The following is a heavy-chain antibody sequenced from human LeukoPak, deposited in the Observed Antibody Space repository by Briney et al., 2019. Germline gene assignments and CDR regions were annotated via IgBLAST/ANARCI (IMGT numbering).Heavy chain of an antibody. CDR3: ARADYCGGDCVDAFDI. Sequence: SETLSLTCTVSGGSISSGDYYWSWIRQPPGKGLEWIGYIYYSGSTYYNPSLKSRVTISVDTSKNQSSLKLSSVTAADTAVYYCARADYCGGDCVDAFDIWGQGTMVTVSS. D-gene: IGHD2-21*01. V-gene: IGHV4-30-4*08. CDR1: GGSISSGDYY. J-gene: IGHJ3*02. CDR2: IYYSGST.